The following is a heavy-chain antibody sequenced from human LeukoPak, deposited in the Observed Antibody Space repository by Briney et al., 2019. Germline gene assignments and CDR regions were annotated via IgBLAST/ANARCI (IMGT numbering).Heavy chain of an antibody. V-gene: IGHV3-74*01. J-gene: IGHJ4*02. CDR3: VRDKVLTAIVTGDFDY. D-gene: IGHD5-18*01. CDR1: GFTFSSYW. CDR2: INSDGSSI. Sequence: GGSLRLSCAASGFTFSSYWMHWVRQAPGKGLVWVSRINSDGSSISYADSVKGRFTIPRDNAKNTLYLQTNSLRAEDTAVYYCVRDKVLTAIVTGDFDYWGQGTLVTVSS.